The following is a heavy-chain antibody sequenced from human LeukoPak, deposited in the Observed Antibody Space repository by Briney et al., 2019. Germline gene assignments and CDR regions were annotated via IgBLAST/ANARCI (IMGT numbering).Heavy chain of an antibody. Sequence: SETLSLTCAGSGGSISSGGYSWSWIRQPPGKGLEWIGYIYYRVYTYYRPSLKSRVSISADTSKNQFSLKLSSVTAEDTAVYYCARDGGVAPHNWFDPWGQGTLVTVSS. CDR1: GGSISSGGYS. D-gene: IGHD2-8*02. V-gene: IGHV4-30-4*07. CDR2: IYYRVYT. CDR3: ARDGGVAPHNWFDP. J-gene: IGHJ5*02.